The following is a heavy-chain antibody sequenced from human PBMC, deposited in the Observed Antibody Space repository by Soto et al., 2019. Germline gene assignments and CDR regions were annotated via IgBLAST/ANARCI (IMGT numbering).Heavy chain of an antibody. Sequence: SVKVSCRASRCTFGSYAISWVRQSPGQGREWMGGIIPIFGTANYAQRFQGRVTITADESTGAAYMELSSLRSEDTAVYYCATVADRYHYDSSRHTPPTPGQCSRLLAPWRQGTLVTVSS. D-gene: IGHD3-22*01. J-gene: IGHJ5*02. V-gene: IGHV1-69*13. CDR2: IIPIFGTA. CDR3: ATVADRYHYDSSRHTPPTPGQCSRLLAP. CDR1: RCTFGSYA.